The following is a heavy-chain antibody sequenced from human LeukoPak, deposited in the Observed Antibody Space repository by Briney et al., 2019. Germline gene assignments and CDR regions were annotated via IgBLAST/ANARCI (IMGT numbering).Heavy chain of an antibody. J-gene: IGHJ2*01. Sequence: SETLSLTCTVSGGSIISYFWAWVRQPAGEGLEWIGRIYTSGSTDYNPSLKSRVTMSIDTPKNQFSLKLPSVTGADTAVYYCAREGGGQGHGWHYDLWGRGTLVTVSS. CDR1: GGSIISYF. CDR2: IYTSGST. D-gene: IGHD2-15*01. V-gene: IGHV4-4*07. CDR3: AREGGGQGHGWHYDL.